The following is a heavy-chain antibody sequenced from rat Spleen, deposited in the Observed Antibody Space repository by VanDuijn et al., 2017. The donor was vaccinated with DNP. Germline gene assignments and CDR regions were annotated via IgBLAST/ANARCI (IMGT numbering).Heavy chain of an antibody. CDR1: GFTFSSFP. CDR2: ISASGGNT. CDR3: AREGDYGSYWYFDF. V-gene: IGHV5-46*01. J-gene: IGHJ1*01. Sequence: EVQLVETGGGLVQPGRSLKLSCAASGFTFSSFPMAWVRQAATKGLEWVATISASGGNTYYPDSVKGRFTISRDNAKDTLYLQMNSLRSEDTATYYCAREGDYGSYWYFDFWGPGTMVTVSS. D-gene: IGHD1-6*01.